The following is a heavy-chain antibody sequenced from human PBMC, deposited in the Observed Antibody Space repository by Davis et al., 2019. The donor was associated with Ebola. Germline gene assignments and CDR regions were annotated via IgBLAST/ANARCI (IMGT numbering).Heavy chain of an antibody. J-gene: IGHJ3*02. CDR3: ARDPHDYGVHDAFDI. Sequence: GGSLRLSCAASGFTVSSNYMSWIRQAPGKGLEWVSYISSSGSTIYYADSVKGRFTISRDNAKNSLYLQMNSLRAEDTAVYYCARDPHDYGVHDAFDIWGQGTMVTVSS. CDR2: ISSSGSTI. V-gene: IGHV3-11*01. CDR1: GFTVSSNY. D-gene: IGHD4-17*01.